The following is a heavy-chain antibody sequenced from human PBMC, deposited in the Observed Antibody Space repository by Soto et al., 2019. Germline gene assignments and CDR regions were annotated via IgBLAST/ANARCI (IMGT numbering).Heavy chain of an antibody. Sequence: TSETLSLTCAVYGGSFSGYYWSWIRQPPGKGLEWIGEINHSGSTNYNPSLKSRVTISVDTSKVQFSLKLSSVTAADTAVYYCARHPRYCTSTNCYAYYYYYMDVWGIGTTVTVSS. CDR2: INHSGST. CDR1: GGSFSGYY. CDR3: ARHPRYCTSTNCYAYYYYYMDV. D-gene: IGHD2-2*01. V-gene: IGHV4-34*01. J-gene: IGHJ6*03.